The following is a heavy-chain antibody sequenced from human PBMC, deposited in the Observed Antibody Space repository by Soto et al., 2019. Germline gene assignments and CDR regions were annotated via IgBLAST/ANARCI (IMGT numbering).Heavy chain of an antibody. Sequence: PSETLSLTCTVSGGSLRSYYWSWLRPPPGKGLEWIGYIYYSGSTNYNPSLKSRVTISVDTSKNQFSLKLSSVTAADTAVYYCATQFYDYGDYDAFDIWGQGTMVTVSS. CDR1: GGSLRSYY. V-gene: IGHV4-59*08. D-gene: IGHD4-17*01. CDR2: IYYSGST. CDR3: ATQFYDYGDYDAFDI. J-gene: IGHJ3*02.